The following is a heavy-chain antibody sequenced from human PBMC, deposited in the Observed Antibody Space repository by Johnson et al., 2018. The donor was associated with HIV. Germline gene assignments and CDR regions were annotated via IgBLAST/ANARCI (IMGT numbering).Heavy chain of an antibody. D-gene: IGHD2-8*01. V-gene: IGHV3-74*01. CDR1: GFSFSNYW. CDR2: ISGDGSSS. CDR3: ARGVPIAGYCTNGVCYNDAFDI. J-gene: IGHJ3*02. Sequence: VQLVESGGGLVQPGGSLRLSCVVSGFSFSNYWMEWVRQAPGKGLVWVSRISGDGSSSSYADSVKGRFSISRENAKNSLYLQMNSLRAGDTAVYYCARGVPIAGYCTNGVCYNDAFDIWGQGIMVTVSS.